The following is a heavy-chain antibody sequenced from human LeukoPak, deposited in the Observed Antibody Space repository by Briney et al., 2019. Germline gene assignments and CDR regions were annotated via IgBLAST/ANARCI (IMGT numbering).Heavy chain of an antibody. CDR2: IIPIFGTA. CDR1: GGTFSSYA. V-gene: IGHV1-69*06. Sequence: GASVKVSCKASGGTFSSYAISWVRQAPGQGLEWMGGIIPIFGTANYAQKFQGRVTITADKSTSTAYMELSSLRSEDTAVYYCARDLSDYYDSSGYYSDVPGWFDPWGQGTLVTVSS. D-gene: IGHD3-22*01. CDR3: ARDLSDYYDSSGYYSDVPGWFDP. J-gene: IGHJ5*02.